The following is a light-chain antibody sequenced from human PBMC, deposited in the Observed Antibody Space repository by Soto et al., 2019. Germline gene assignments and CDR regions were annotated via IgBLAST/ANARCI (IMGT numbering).Light chain of an antibody. CDR2: GAS. CDR3: QQYGGSALFT. CDR1: QSVSSNY. J-gene: IGKJ3*01. Sequence: EFVLPQSPGTLSLSPGERATLSCRAGQSVSSNYLAWYHQKPGQAPRLLIYGASSRATGIPDRFSGSGSGTDFTLTISRLEPEDFAVYYCQQYGGSALFTFGPGTKVDIK. V-gene: IGKV3-20*01.